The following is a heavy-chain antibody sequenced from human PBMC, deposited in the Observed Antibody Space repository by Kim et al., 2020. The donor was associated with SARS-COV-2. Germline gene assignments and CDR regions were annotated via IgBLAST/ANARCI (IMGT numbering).Heavy chain of an antibody. Sequence: ADSGKGRFTSARDNAKNSLYLQMNSLRAEDTAVYYCARGKYSSSSVWFDPWGQGTLVTVSS. V-gene: IGHV3-11*01. CDR3: ARGKYSSSSVWFDP. D-gene: IGHD6-6*01. J-gene: IGHJ5*02.